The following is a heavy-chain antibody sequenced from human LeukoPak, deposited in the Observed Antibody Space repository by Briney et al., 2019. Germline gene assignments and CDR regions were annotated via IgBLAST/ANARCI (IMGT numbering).Heavy chain of an antibody. CDR3: AKGLHYGSADY. J-gene: IGHJ4*02. V-gene: IGHV3-23*01. CDR1: GFTFSSYA. Sequence: GGSLRLSCAPSGFTFSSYAMSGVRQSRGKGVEGVSAISDSGGSTYYADSVKGRFTISRDNSKNTLYMQMNSLRAEDTAVYYCAKGLHYGSADYWGQGTLVTVSS. CDR2: ISDSGGST. D-gene: IGHD3-10*01.